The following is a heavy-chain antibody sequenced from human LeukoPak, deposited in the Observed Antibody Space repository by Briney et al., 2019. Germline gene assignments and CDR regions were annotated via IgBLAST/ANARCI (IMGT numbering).Heavy chain of an antibody. CDR2: IIPIFGTA. Sequence: GASVKVSCKASGGTFSSYAISWVRQAPGQGLEWMGGIIPIFGTANYAQKFQGRVTMTRDTSTSTVYMELSSLRSEDTAVYYCARDWEGWNAIDYWGQGTLVTVSS. CDR3: ARDWEGWNAIDY. J-gene: IGHJ4*02. CDR1: GGTFSSYA. V-gene: IGHV1-69*05. D-gene: IGHD1-1*01.